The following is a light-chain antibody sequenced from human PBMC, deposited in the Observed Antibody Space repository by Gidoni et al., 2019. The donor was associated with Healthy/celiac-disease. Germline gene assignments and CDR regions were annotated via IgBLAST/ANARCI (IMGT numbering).Light chain of an antibody. Sequence: QSALTQPASVSGSPGPSIPISCTGTSSDVGSYNLVSWYQQHPDKAPKLMIYEVSKRPSGVSNRFSGSKSGNTASLTISGLQAEDEADYYCCSYAGSSTWVFGGGTKLTVL. CDR3: CSYAGSSTWV. V-gene: IGLV2-23*02. CDR2: EVS. CDR1: SSDVGSYNL. J-gene: IGLJ3*02.